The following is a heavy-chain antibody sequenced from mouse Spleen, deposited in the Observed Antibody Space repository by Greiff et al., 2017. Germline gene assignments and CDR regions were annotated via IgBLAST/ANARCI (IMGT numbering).Heavy chain of an antibody. V-gene: IGHV1-80*01. D-gene: IGHD2-3*01. J-gene: IGHJ4*01. CDR2: IYPGDGDT. CDR3: ARSYDGPFYAMDY. Sequence: VQLQQSGAELVRPGSSVKISCKASGYAFSSYWMNWVKQRPGQGLEWIGQIYPGDGDTNYNGKFKGKATLTADKSSSTAYMQLSSLTSEDSAVYFCARSYDGPFYAMDYWGQGTSVTVSS. CDR1: GYAFSSYW.